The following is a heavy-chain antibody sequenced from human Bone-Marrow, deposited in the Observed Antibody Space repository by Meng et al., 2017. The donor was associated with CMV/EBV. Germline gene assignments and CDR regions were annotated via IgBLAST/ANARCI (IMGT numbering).Heavy chain of an antibody. CDR1: GFTFSSYA. CDR2: ISYDGSNK. D-gene: IGHD5-18*01. J-gene: IGHJ4*02. CDR3: ARAKDTAMATGFDY. V-gene: IGHV3-30-3*01. Sequence: GGSLRLSCAASGFTFSSYAMHWVRQAPGKGLEWVAVISYDGSNKYYADSVKGRFTISRDNSKNTLYLQMNSLRAEDTAVYYCARAKDTAMATGFDYWGQGTLVTVSS.